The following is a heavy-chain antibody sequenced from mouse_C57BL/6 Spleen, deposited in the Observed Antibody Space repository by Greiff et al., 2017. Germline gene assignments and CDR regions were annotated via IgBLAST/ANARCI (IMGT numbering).Heavy chain of an antibody. CDR1: GFNIKDYY. J-gene: IGHJ3*01. D-gene: IGHD2-1*01. CDR3: TTDGNYEGFAY. Sequence: VQLQQSGAELVRPGASVKLSCTASGFNIKDYYMHWVKQRTEQGLEWIGRIDPEDGDTEYAPKFQGKATMPADTSSNTAYLQLSSLTSEDTAVYYCTTDGNYEGFAYWGQATLVTVSA. CDR2: IDPEDGDT. V-gene: IGHV14-1*01.